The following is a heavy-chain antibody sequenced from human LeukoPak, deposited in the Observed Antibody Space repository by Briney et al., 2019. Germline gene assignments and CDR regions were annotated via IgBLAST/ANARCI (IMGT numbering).Heavy chain of an antibody. CDR1: GGSITSSSYY. J-gene: IGHJ3*02. Sequence: ASETLSLTCTVSGGSITSSSYYWGWIRQPPGKGLEWIGSVYYSGNTYYNSSLKSRVTISVDTSKNQFSLKLSSVTAADTAIYCTREYGFMTTVFHAFDIWGQGTMVTVSS. CDR2: VYYSGNT. V-gene: IGHV4-39*07. D-gene: IGHD4-17*01. CDR3: TREYGFMTTVFHAFDI.